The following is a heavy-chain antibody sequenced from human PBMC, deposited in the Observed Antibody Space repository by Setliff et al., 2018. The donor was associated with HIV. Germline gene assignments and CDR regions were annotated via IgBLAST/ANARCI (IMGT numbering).Heavy chain of an antibody. CDR2: IYTSGST. CDR1: GGSFNDYY. D-gene: IGHD2-15*01. Sequence: SETLSLTCAVYGGSFNDYYWSWIRQPPGKGLEWIGYIYTSGSTNYNPSLKSRVTMSMDTAKNQFSLKLSSVNAADTAFYYCARDSSICYLNVDYWVDPWGQGTLVTVSS. V-gene: IGHV4-4*09. J-gene: IGHJ5*02. CDR3: ARDSSICYLNVDYWVDP.